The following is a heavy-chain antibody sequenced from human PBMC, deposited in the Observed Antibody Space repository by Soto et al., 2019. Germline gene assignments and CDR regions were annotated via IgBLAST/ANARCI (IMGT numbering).Heavy chain of an antibody. Sequence: QVQLVQSGPEVKKPGSSVKVSCKASGDTFNSYVITWVRQAPGQGLEWLGGIITAFGTTSYAQNFQDRLAITAAEAATTYHTELISLTSDDTAMYYCTRSYGYTFGGSLDNWGQGTLVTVSS. V-gene: IGHV1-69*01. CDR2: IITAFGTT. J-gene: IGHJ4*02. CDR3: TRSYGYTFGGSLDN. CDR1: GDTFNSYV. D-gene: IGHD5-18*01.